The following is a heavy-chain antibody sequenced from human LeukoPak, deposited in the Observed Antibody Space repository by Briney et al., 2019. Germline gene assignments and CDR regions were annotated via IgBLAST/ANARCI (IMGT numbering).Heavy chain of an antibody. V-gene: IGHV3-23*01. D-gene: IGHD1-7*01. CDR3: AKDLIPGTTNY. CDR2: LSGSGGST. J-gene: IGHJ4*02. CDR1: GFTFSSYT. Sequence: PGGSLRLSCAASGFTFSSYTMHWVRQAPSKGLEWVSTLSGSGGSTYYADSVKGRFTISRDNSKNTLFLQMNSLRAEDTAVYYCAKDLIPGTTNYWGQGTLVTVSS.